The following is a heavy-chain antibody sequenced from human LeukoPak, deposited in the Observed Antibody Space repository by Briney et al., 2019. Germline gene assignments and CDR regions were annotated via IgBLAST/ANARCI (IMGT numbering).Heavy chain of an antibody. CDR1: GFTFSNSA. Sequence: SVKVSCKPSGFTFSNSAMQWVRQARGQRLEWIGWIVVGSGDTTYAQKFQGRVTITRDMSTSTAYMELNSLRSEDTAVYYCAADDLDRGSWGQGTLVTVSS. CDR2: IVVGSGDT. J-gene: IGHJ4*02. CDR3: AADDLDRGS. D-gene: IGHD3/OR15-3a*01. V-gene: IGHV1-58*02.